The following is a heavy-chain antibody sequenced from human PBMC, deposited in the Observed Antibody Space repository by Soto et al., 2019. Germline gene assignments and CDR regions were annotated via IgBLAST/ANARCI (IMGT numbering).Heavy chain of an antibody. CDR1: GFTFSSYT. CDR2: ITSSSSAI. D-gene: IGHD1-1*01. V-gene: IGHV3-21*01. CDR3: ARDPNTGTYRFNY. J-gene: IGHJ4*02. Sequence: EVQLLESGGGLVKPGGSLRLSCAASGFTFSSYTMNWVRQAPGKGLEWVSSITSSSSAIYYADSVRGRFTISRDNAKNSLYLQMNSLRAEDAAVYYCARDPNTGTYRFNYWGQRTLVTVSS.